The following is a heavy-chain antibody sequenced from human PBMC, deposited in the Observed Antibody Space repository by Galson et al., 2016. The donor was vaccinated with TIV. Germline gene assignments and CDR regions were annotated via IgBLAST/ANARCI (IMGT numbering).Heavy chain of an antibody. D-gene: IGHD2-21*02. Sequence: SLRLSCAASGFTFDAYDMNWVRQAPGKGLEWVSGINWNGGSTGYADSVKGRFTISRDNAKNSLYLQMNSLRAEDTALYHCARLRSCGGDCHYFDYWGQGTLVTVSS. CDR1: GFTFDAYD. CDR2: INWNGGST. V-gene: IGHV3-20*01. CDR3: ARLRSCGGDCHYFDY. J-gene: IGHJ4*02.